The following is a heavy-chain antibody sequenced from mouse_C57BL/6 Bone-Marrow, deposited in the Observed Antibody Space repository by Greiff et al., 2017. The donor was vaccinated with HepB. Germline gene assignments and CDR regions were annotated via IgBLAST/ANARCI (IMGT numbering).Heavy chain of an antibody. J-gene: IGHJ1*03. CDR1: GYTFTSYW. V-gene: IGHV1-69*01. Sequence: QVQLQQPGAELVMPGASVKLSCKASGYTFTSYWMHWVKQRPGQGLEWIGEIDPSDSYTNYNQKFKGKSTLTVDKSSSTAYMQLSSLTSEDSAVSYCARSKGYWYFDVWGTGTTVTVAS. CDR2: IDPSDSYT. CDR3: ARSKGYWYFDV.